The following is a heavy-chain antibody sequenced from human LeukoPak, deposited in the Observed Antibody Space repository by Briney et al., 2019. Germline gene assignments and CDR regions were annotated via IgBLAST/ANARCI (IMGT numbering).Heavy chain of an antibody. CDR3: ARVVVTYYFDY. CDR2: IYYSGST. D-gene: IGHD2-15*01. J-gene: IGHJ4*02. Sequence: PSETLSLTCTVSGGSISSSSYYWGWIRQPPGKGLEWIGSIYYSGSTYYNPSLKSRVTISVDTSKNQFSLKLSSVTAADTAVYYCARVVVTYYFDYWGQGTLVTVSS. CDR1: GGSISSSSYY. V-gene: IGHV4-39*01.